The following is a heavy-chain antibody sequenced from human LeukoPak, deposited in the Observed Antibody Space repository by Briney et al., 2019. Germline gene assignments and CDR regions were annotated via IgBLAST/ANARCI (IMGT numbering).Heavy chain of an antibody. V-gene: IGHV4-38-2*02. CDR3: ARYDVWGTYRAFDY. CDR1: GYSISSDYY. Sequence: PSETLSLTCTVSGYSISSDYYWGWIRQPPGRRLEWIGTIYHSGSTYYNPSLKSRVTISVDTSKNQFSLKLSSVTAADTAVYYCARYDVWGTYRAFDYWGQGTLVTVSS. J-gene: IGHJ4*02. D-gene: IGHD3-16*02. CDR2: IYHSGST.